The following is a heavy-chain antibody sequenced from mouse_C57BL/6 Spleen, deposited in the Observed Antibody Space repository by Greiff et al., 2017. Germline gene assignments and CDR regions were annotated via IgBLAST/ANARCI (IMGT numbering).Heavy chain of an antibody. CDR3: ARNLGREDWFAY. D-gene: IGHD4-1*01. V-gene: IGHV2-9-1*01. J-gene: IGHJ3*01. Sequence: VKLVESGPGLVAPSPSLSITCTVSGFSLTSYAISWVRQPPGTGLEWLGVIWTGGGTNYNSALKSRLSISKDNSKSQVFLKMNSLQTNDTARYYCARNLGREDWFAYWGQGTLVTVSA. CDR1: GFSLTSYA. CDR2: IWTGGGT.